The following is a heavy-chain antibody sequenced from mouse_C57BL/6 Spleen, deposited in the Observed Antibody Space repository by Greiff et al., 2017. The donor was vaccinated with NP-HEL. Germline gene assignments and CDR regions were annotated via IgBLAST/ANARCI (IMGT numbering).Heavy chain of an antibody. J-gene: IGHJ2*01. CDR1: GYAFSSSW. D-gene: IGHD1-1*01. CDR3: ARHGSSYGYFDY. CDR2: IYPGDGDT. V-gene: IGHV1-82*01. Sequence: VQLQQSGPELVKPGASVKISCKASGYAFSSSWMNWVKQRPGKGLEWIGRIYPGDGDTNYNGKFKGKATLTEDKSSSTAYMQLSSLTSEDSAVYFCARHGSSYGYFDYWGQGTTLTVSS.